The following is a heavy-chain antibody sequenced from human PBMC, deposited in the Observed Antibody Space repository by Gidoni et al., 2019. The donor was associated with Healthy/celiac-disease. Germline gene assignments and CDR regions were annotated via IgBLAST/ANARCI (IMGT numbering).Heavy chain of an antibody. CDR3: AGTLGGGYSYNENWFDP. V-gene: IGHV1-69*02. CDR1: GGTFSSYT. J-gene: IGHJ5*02. Sequence: QVQLVQSGAEVKKPGSSVKVSCKASGGTFSSYTISWVRQAPGQGLEWMGRTIPILGIANYAQKFQGRVTITADKSTSTAYMELSSLRSEDTAVYYCAGTLGGGYSYNENWFDPWGQGTLVTVSS. D-gene: IGHD5-18*01. CDR2: TIPILGIA.